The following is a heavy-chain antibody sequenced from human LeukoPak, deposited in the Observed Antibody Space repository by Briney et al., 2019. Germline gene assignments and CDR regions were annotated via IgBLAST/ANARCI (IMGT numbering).Heavy chain of an antibody. Sequence: SETLSLTCTVSGGSFSTYYWSWIRQPPGKGLEWIAYIHYSENTNYNPSLKSRVTISVDTSKNQFSLKLSSVTAADTAVYYCARDRRWELLHAFDIWGQGTMVAVSS. CDR2: IHYSENT. V-gene: IGHV4-59*01. D-gene: IGHD1-26*01. CDR1: GGSFSTYY. J-gene: IGHJ3*02. CDR3: ARDRRWELLHAFDI.